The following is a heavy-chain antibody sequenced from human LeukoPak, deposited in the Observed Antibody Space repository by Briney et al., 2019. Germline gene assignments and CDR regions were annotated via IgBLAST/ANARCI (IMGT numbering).Heavy chain of an antibody. CDR3: ARVPKDFWSGFDY. D-gene: IGHD3-3*01. Sequence: PSETLSLTCAVYGGSFSGYYWSWIRQPPGKGLEWIGEINHSGSTNYNPSLKSRVTISVDTSKNQSSLKLSSVTAADTAMYYCARVPKDFWSGFDYWGQGTLVTVSS. CDR1: GGSFSGYY. J-gene: IGHJ4*02. V-gene: IGHV4-34*01. CDR2: INHSGST.